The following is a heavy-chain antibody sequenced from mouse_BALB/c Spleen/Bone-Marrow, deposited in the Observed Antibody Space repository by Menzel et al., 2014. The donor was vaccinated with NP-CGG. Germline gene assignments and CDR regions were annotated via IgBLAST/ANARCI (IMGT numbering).Heavy chain of an antibody. V-gene: IGHV7-3*02. J-gene: IGHJ2*01. CDR1: GFTFTDYY. CDR3: ARGGYDDY. D-gene: IGHD2-2*01. CDR2: IRNKANSYTT. Sequence: EVKVVESGGGLVQPGGSLRLSCATSGFTFTDYYMSWVRQPPGKALEWLGFIRNKANSYTTEYSASVKGRFTISRDNSQSILYLQMNTLRAEDSATYYCARGGYDDYWGQGTTLTVSS.